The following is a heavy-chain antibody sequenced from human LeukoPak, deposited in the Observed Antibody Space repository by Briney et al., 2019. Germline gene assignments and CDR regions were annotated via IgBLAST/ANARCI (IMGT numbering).Heavy chain of an antibody. V-gene: IGHV3-23*01. CDR3: AKVIHYYGSGSYYNSFDY. Sequence: GGSLRLSCAASGFTFSSYGMSWVRRAPGKGLEWVSAISSSGGSTYYADSVKGRFTISRDNSKNTLYLQMNSLRAEDTAVYYCAKVIHYYGSGSYYNSFDYWGQGTLVTVSS. J-gene: IGHJ4*02. CDR2: ISSSGGST. CDR1: GFTFSSYG. D-gene: IGHD3-10*01.